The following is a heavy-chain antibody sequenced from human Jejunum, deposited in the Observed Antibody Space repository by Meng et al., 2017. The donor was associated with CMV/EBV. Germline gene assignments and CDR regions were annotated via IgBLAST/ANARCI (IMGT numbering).Heavy chain of an antibody. CDR2: INPNSGGT. J-gene: IGHJ4*02. Sequence: KAAGYTFTGDYMHWVRQAPGQGLEWMGWINPNSGGTNYAQKFQGRVTMTRDTSISTAYMELSRLRSDDTAVYYCARDPYQLLIFDYWGQGTLVTVSS. V-gene: IGHV1-2*02. D-gene: IGHD2-2*01. CDR1: GYTFTGDY. CDR3: ARDPYQLLIFDY.